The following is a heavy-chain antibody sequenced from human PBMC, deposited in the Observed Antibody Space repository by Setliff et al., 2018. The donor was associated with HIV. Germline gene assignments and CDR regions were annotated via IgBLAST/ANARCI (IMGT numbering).Heavy chain of an antibody. CDR2: INGNGGST. CDR3: ARVKYDSSGYLSYMDV. CDR1: GFTFEDYG. D-gene: IGHD3-22*01. V-gene: IGHV3-20*04. J-gene: IGHJ6*03. Sequence: PGGSLRLSCAASGFTFEDYGMSWVRQVPGKGLEWVSGINGNGGSTGYADSVKGRLTISRDNAKKSLYLQMNSLRVEDTALYYCARVKYDSSGYLSYMDVWGKGTTVTVSS.